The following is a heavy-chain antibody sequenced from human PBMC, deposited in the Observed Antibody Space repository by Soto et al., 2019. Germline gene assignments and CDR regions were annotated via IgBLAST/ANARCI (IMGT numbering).Heavy chain of an antibody. V-gene: IGHV3-15*01. CDR2: IKSKTDGGTT. Sequence: PGGSLRLSCAASGFTFSNAWMSWVRQAPGKGLEWVGRIKSKTDGGTTDYAAPVKGRFTISRDDSKNTLYLQMNSLKTEDTAVYYCTTDRSDFWSGRYYFDYWGQGTLVTVSS. J-gene: IGHJ4*02. D-gene: IGHD3-3*01. CDR3: TTDRSDFWSGRYYFDY. CDR1: GFTFSNAW.